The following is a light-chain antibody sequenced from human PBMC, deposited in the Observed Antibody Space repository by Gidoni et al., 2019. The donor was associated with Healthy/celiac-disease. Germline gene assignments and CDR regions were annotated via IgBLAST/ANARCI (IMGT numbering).Light chain of an antibody. CDR2: AVT. V-gene: IGLV2-14*03. J-gene: IGLJ2*01. Sequence: QSAPTQPASVSGSPGQSITISCTGTSSDVGGYNLVSWYQQHPGKAPKLMIYAVTNRPSGVSNLVSGSKSGNTASLTISGLQAEDEADYYCTSYTSSTTLVFGGGTKLTVL. CDR3: TSYTSSTTLV. CDR1: SSDVGGYNL.